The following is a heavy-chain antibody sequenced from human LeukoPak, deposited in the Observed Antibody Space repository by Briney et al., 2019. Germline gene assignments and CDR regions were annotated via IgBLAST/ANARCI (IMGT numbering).Heavy chain of an antibody. CDR3: AKGVLSSGYSPSDY. V-gene: IGHV1-18*01. CDR1: GYTFTSYG. Sequence: ASVKVSCKASGYTFTSYGISWMRQAPGQGLEWMGWISAYNGNTNYAQKLQGRVTMTTDTSTSTAYMELRSLRSDDTAVYYCAKGVLSSGYSPSDYWGQGTLVTVSS. D-gene: IGHD3-22*01. J-gene: IGHJ4*02. CDR2: ISAYNGNT.